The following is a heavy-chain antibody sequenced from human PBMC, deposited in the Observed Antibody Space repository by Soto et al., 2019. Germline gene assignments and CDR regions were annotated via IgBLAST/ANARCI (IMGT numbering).Heavy chain of an antibody. J-gene: IGHJ4*02. D-gene: IGHD6-13*01. CDR3: ATHDGPAAAGLVLDF. CDR2: IKQDENGK. Sequence: EVQLVESGGGLVQPGGSLRLSCEASGFTFSSRWMTWVRQGPGKGLEWVANIKQDENGKDYVDSVKGRFTISRDNAKTSLYLQRNSLRAEDTAVYYCATHDGPAAAGLVLDFWGQGTLVTVSS. CDR1: GFTFSSRW. V-gene: IGHV3-7*02.